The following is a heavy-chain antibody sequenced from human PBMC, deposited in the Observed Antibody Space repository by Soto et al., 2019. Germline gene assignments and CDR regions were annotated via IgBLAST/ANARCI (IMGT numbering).Heavy chain of an antibody. J-gene: IGHJ5*02. D-gene: IGHD3-9*01. Sequence: ASVKVSCKVSGYTLTELSMHWVRQAPGKGLEWMGGFDPEEGETIYAQKFQGRVTMTEDTSTDTAYMELSSLRSEDTAVYYCATRVLRYFDWPTIDPWGQGTLVTVS. CDR1: GYTLTELS. CDR3: ATRVLRYFDWPTIDP. V-gene: IGHV1-24*01. CDR2: FDPEEGET.